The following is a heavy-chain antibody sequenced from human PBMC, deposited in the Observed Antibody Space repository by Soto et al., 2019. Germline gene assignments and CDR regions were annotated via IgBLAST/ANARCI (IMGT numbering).Heavy chain of an antibody. V-gene: IGHV3-48*01. Sequence: GGSLRLSCAASGFTFSSYSMNWVRQAPGKGLEWVSYISSSSSTIYYADSVKGRFTISRDNAKNSLYLQMNSLRAEDTAVYYCARDAGRLAIRRGPFDYWGQGTLVTVSS. CDR3: ARDAGRLAIRRGPFDY. J-gene: IGHJ4*02. CDR2: ISSSSSTI. CDR1: GFTFSSYS. D-gene: IGHD2-21*01.